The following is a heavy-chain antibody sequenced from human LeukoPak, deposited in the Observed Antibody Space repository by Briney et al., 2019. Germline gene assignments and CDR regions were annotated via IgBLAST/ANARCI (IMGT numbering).Heavy chain of an antibody. CDR1: GGSFSVYY. J-gene: IGHJ4*02. CDR3: SRGTDAYKCGNS. Sequence: SETLSLTCAVYGGSFSVYYWTWIRQPPGKGLEWIGEIHYSGRINYNPSLKSRVTISADTSNNHFSLKMNSVTAADTAVYYCSRGTDAYKCGNSWGQGTLVTVSS. D-gene: IGHD5-24*01. V-gene: IGHV4-34*01. CDR2: IHYSGRI.